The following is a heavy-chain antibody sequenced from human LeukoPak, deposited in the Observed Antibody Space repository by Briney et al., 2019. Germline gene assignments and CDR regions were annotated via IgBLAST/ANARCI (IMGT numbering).Heavy chain of an antibody. CDR2: IYYSGST. Sequence: SETLSLTCTVSGGSSSIYYWSCIRQPPGKGLEWIGYIYYSGSTNYNLSLKSRVTISVDTSKNQFSLKLSSVTAAETAVYYCARGGAGDGLDYWGQGTLVTVSS. CDR1: GGSSSIYY. V-gene: IGHV4-59*01. CDR3: ARGGAGDGLDY. D-gene: IGHD5-24*01. J-gene: IGHJ4*02.